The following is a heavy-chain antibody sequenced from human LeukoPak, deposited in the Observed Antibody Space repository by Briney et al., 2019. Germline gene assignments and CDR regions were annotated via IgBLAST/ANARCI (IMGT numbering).Heavy chain of an antibody. V-gene: IGHV4-38-2*01. Sequence: PSETLSLTCAVYGGSFTGYYWGWIRQPPGKGLEWIGITYHSGNTYYNPSLKSRVTISVDTSKNQFSLKLSSVTAADTAVYYCARQEVSRGFDYWGQGTLVTVSS. J-gene: IGHJ4*02. CDR1: GGSFTGYY. CDR3: ARQEVSRGFDY. CDR2: TYHSGNT.